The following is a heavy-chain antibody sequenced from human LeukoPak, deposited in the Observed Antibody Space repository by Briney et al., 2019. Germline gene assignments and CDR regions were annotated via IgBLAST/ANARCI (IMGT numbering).Heavy chain of an antibody. D-gene: IGHD3-10*01. Sequence: GGSLRLSCAASGFTFSSSWMYWVRQAPGKGLEWVGVISSDANNKYYAETVKGRFTISRDNSKNTLYLQMNSLKTEDTALYYCAKKASLVRGENYLDFWGQGTLVTVSS. CDR1: GFTFSSSW. J-gene: IGHJ4*02. CDR3: AKKASLVRGENYLDF. CDR2: ISSDANNK. V-gene: IGHV3-30*18.